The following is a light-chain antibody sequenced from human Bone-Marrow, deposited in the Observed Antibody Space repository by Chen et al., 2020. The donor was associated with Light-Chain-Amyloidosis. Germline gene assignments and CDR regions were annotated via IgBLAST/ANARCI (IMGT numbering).Light chain of an antibody. J-gene: IGKJ2*01. CDR2: DAT. CDR1: QSVGAY. Sequence: EVVLIQSLATLSLSPGERATLSCRASQSVGAYLAWYQHKPGLAPRLLIYDATDRAPGIPARFSGSGSGTDFTLTISSLEPEDFATYFCQQRSSWPPTFGLGTKLEIK. CDR3: QQRSSWPPT. V-gene: IGKV3-11*01.